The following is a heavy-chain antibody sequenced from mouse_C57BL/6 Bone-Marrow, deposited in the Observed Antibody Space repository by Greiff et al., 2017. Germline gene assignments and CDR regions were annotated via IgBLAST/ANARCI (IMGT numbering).Heavy chain of an antibody. CDR2: IDPENGDT. D-gene: IGHD1-1*01. J-gene: IGHJ2*01. Sequence: VQLQQSGAELVRPGASVKLSCTASGFNIKDDYMHWVKQRPEQGLEWIGWIDPENGDTEYASKFQGKATITADTSSNTAYLQLSSLTSEDTAVYYCTTIITTVVAPYDFDYWGQGTTLTVSS. CDR1: GFNIKDDY. CDR3: TTIITTVVAPYDFDY. V-gene: IGHV14-4*01.